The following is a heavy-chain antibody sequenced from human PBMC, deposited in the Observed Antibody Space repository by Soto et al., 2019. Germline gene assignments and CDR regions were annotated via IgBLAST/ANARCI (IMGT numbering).Heavy chain of an antibody. V-gene: IGHV4-34*01. CDR2: LDQSGGT. CDR1: GDSLRGQS. J-gene: IGHJ6*02. D-gene: IGHD3-16*02. CDR3: ARPDRYGWSGESLDV. Sequence: SETLSLTCAVVGDSLRGQSWNWIRQSPGKGLEWIGELDQSGGTNYNPSLKSRAIISDDTSKNQFSLTLTSVTAADTAVYYCARPDRYGWSGESLDVWGQGTTVTVSS.